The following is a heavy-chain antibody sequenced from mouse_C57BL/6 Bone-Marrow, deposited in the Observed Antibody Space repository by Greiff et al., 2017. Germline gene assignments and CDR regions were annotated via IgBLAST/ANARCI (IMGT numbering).Heavy chain of an antibody. V-gene: IGHV1-64*01. CDR3: ARTKWLLYFDY. CDR1: GYTFTSYW. D-gene: IGHD2-3*01. CDR2: IQPNSGST. Sequence: VQLQQPGAELVKPGASVKLSCKASGYTFTSYWMHWVKQRPGQGLEWIGMIQPNSGSTNYNEKFKSKATLTVDKSSSTAYMHLSSLTSEDSAVYYCARTKWLLYFDYWGQGTALTVSS. J-gene: IGHJ2*01.